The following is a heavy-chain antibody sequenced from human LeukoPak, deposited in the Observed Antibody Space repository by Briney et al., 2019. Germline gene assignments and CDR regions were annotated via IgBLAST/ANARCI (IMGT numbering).Heavy chain of an antibody. Sequence: PGGSLRLSCAASGFTLSSYNMNWVRQAPGKGLEWLSDISGSSGSIYYADSVKGRFTISRDNAKNSLYLQMNSLRAEDMALYYCARDGNYYDSSGYLYWGQGTLVIVSS. CDR1: GFTLSSYN. CDR2: ISGSSGSI. V-gene: IGHV3-48*04. D-gene: IGHD3-22*01. CDR3: ARDGNYYDSSGYLY. J-gene: IGHJ4*02.